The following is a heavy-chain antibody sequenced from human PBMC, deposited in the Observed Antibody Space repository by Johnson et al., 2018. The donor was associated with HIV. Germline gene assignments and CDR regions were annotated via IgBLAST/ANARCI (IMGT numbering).Heavy chain of an antibody. CDR1: GFTFSSYG. CDR3: ARYSGAFDI. J-gene: IGHJ3*02. CDR2: ISYDGSNK. D-gene: IGHD2-21*01. Sequence: QVQLVESGGGVVQPGRSLRLSCAASGFTFSSYGMHWVRQAPGKGLEWVAVISYDGSNKYYADSVKGRFTISRDNAKNSLYLQMNSLRAEDTAVYYCARYSGAFDIWGQGTMVTVSS. V-gene: IGHV3-30*03.